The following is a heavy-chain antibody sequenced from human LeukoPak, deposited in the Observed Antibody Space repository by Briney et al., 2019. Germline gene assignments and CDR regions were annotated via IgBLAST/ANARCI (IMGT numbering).Heavy chain of an antibody. CDR3: ASWTYYYDSSGYLRNNDAFDI. J-gene: IGHJ3*02. CDR1: GYSISSGYF. D-gene: IGHD3-22*01. CDR2: INHSGST. Sequence: SETLSLTCTVSGYSISSGYFWSWIRQPPGKGLEWIGEINHSGSTNYNPSLKSRVTISVDTSKNQFSLKLSSVTAADTAVYYCASWTYYYDSSGYLRNNDAFDIWGQGTMVTVSS. V-gene: IGHV4-38-2*02.